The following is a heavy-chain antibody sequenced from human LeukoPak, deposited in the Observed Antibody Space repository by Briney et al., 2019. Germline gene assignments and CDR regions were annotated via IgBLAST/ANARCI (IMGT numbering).Heavy chain of an antibody. V-gene: IGHV4-59*03. D-gene: IGHD5-12*01. Sequence: RSSETLSLTCTVSGGSISSYSWSWIRQPPWKGLEWIGCGYVGGRDLYNPSLKSRVTISVDASEKQISLSLRSVTAADTAMYYCANTTRVAPDGRAEYFQHWGQGTLAIVSS. J-gene: IGHJ1*01. CDR3: ANTTRVAPDGRAEYFQH. CDR2: GYVGGRD. CDR1: GGSISSYS.